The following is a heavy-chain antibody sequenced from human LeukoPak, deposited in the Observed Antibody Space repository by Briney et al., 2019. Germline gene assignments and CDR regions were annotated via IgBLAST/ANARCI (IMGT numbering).Heavy chain of an antibody. J-gene: IGHJ4*02. CDR1: AAFIKTYY. CDR3: ARGQRSYFRAAEY. CDR2: IYYSGST. V-gene: IGHV4-59*01. D-gene: IGHD3-10*01. Sequence: MSSETLSLTCTVSAAFIKTYYWSLIRQPPGKGLEWNGYIYYSGSTNYSPSLKSRVTISVDTSKNQFSLRLSPVTVADTSPHYCARGQRSYFRAAEYRRQGTLVTVSS.